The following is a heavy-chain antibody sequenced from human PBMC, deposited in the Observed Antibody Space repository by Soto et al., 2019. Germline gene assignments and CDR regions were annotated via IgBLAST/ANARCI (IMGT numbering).Heavy chain of an antibody. V-gene: IGHV3-23*01. CDR3: AKHDFWSLYNTGLDC. CDR1: GFTFSSYA. J-gene: IGHJ4*02. CDR2: ISVSVGDT. Sequence: GGSLRLSCAASGFTFSSYAMSWVRQAPGKGLEWVSAISVSVGDTKSADSVKGRFTISRDNFKNMLYLQMNSLRAEDTAVYYCAKHDFWSLYNTGLDCWGQGTMVTVSA. D-gene: IGHD3-3*01.